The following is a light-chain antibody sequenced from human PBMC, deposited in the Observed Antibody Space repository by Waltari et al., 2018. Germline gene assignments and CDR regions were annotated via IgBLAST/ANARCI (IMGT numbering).Light chain of an antibody. CDR3: QQSYSSPWT. J-gene: IGKJ1*01. CDR1: QNVGTY. Sequence: DIQLTQSPSSLSASVGDTVPISCRASQNVGTYVYWYQQRPGKAPKLLIFSSSNSQSRAPSRFSGSGSGRDFTLTISGLQPEDFAFYHCQQSYSSPWTFGQGTKVEVK. CDR2: SSS. V-gene: IGKV1-39*01.